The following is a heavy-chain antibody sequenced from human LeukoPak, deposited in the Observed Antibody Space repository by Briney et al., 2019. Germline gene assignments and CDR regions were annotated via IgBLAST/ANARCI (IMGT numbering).Heavy chain of an antibody. CDR1: GYSISSGYY. D-gene: IGHD6-19*01. V-gene: IGHV4-38-2*02. J-gene: IGHJ4*02. CDR2: IYYSGST. CDR3: ARAKQWLVSIDY. Sequence: SETLSLTCTVSGYSISSGYYWGWIRQPPGKGLEWIGSIYYSGSTYYNPSLKSRVTISVDTSKNQFSLKLSSVTAADTAVYYCARAKQWLVSIDYWGQGTLVTVSS.